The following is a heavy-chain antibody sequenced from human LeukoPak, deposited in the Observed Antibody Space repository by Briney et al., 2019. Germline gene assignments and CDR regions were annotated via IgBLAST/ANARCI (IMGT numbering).Heavy chain of an antibody. D-gene: IGHD3-10*01. CDR1: GYTLTELS. J-gene: IGHJ4*02. Sequence: ASVKVSCKVSGYTLTELSMHWVRQAPGKGLEWMGGFDPEDGETIYAQKFQGRVTMTEDTSTDTAYMELSSLRSEDTAVYYCATSFRAGAPFDYWGQGTLVTVSS. V-gene: IGHV1-24*01. CDR3: ATSFRAGAPFDY. CDR2: FDPEDGET.